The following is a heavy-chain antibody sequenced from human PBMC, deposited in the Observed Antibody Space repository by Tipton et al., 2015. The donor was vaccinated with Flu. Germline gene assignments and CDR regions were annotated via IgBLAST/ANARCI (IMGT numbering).Heavy chain of an antibody. J-gene: IGHJ2*01. CDR1: GGSITTESFH. V-gene: IGHV4-61*02. D-gene: IGHD3-3*01. CDR2: FDISGST. CDR3: ARDHEWRNWYFDL. Sequence: TLSLTCSVSGGSITTESFHWTWIRQPAGKGLEWIGRFDISGSTNYNPSLKSRVTISVDTSKKQVSLKLSSVTAADTAVYYCARDHEWRNWYFDLWGRGTLVTVSS.